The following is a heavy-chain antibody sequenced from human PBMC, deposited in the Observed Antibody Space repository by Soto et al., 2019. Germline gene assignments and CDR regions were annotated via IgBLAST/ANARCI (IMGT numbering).Heavy chain of an antibody. CDR3: ARDPHLITMVRGVFYGMDV. Sequence: QVQLVQSGAEVKKPGSSVKVSCKASGGTFSSYAISWVRQAPGQGLEWMGGIIPIFGTANYAQKFQGRVTITADESTSTAYMELSSLRSEDTAVYSCARDPHLITMVRGVFYGMDVWGQGTTVTVSS. CDR1: GGTFSSYA. CDR2: IIPIFGTA. J-gene: IGHJ6*02. D-gene: IGHD3-10*01. V-gene: IGHV1-69*01.